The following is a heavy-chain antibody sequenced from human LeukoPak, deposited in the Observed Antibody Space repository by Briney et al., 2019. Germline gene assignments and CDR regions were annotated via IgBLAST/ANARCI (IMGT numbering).Heavy chain of an antibody. J-gene: IGHJ4*02. Sequence: PSETLSLTCTVSGGSISSSSYYWGWIRQPPGKGLEWIGSIYYSGSTYYNPSLKSRVTISVDTSKNQFSLKLSSVTAADTAVYYRARGLNDSWTGENYWGQGTLVTVSS. CDR2: IYYSGST. D-gene: IGHD3-3*01. V-gene: IGHV4-39*07. CDR3: ARGLNDSWTGENY. CDR1: GGSISSSSYY.